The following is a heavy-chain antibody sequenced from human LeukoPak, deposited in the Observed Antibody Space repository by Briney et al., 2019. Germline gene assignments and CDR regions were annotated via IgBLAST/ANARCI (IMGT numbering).Heavy chain of an antibody. CDR2: IKNKTDGGTT. Sequence: GGSLRLSCAASGFTFSSYAMSWVRQAPGKGLEWVGRIKNKTDGGTTDYAAPVKGRFTISRDDSKNTLYLQMNSLKTEDTAVYYCTAGGSYYVYWGQGTLVTVSS. CDR1: GFTFSSYA. D-gene: IGHD3-16*01. CDR3: TAGGSYYVY. J-gene: IGHJ4*02. V-gene: IGHV3-15*01.